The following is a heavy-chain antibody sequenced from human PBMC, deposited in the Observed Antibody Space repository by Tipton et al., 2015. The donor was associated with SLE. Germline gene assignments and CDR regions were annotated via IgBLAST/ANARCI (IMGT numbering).Heavy chain of an antibody. Sequence: SLRLSCAASGFAFSTHSMSWVRQAPGKGLEWVSSTTSNGKYVYYADSVKGRFTISRDNAKNLLYLQTSSLRAEDTAVYYCATVYHYESSGLRGGLDVWGQGTTVTVSS. CDR2: TTSNGKYV. J-gene: IGHJ6*02. V-gene: IGHV3-21*03. D-gene: IGHD3-22*01. CDR1: GFAFSTHS. CDR3: ATVYHYESSGLRGGLDV.